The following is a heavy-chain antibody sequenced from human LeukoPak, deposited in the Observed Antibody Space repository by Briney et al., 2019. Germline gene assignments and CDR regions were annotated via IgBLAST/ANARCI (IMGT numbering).Heavy chain of an antibody. CDR2: INEDGSIT. J-gene: IGHJ6*02. CDR1: GFTFRTYW. D-gene: IGHD6-25*01. Sequence: GGSLRLSCAVSGFTFRTYWMHWVRQVPGEGLVWVSRINEDGSITNYADSVKGRFSISRDNAKNTLYLQMNSLRAEDTAVYYCGGPNPLLERPSAMDVWGQGTTVTVSS. V-gene: IGHV3-74*01. CDR3: GGPNPLLERPSAMDV.